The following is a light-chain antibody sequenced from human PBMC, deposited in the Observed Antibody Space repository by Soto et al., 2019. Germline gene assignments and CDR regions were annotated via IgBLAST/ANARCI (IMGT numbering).Light chain of an antibody. J-gene: IGKJ5*01. CDR2: GAS. CDR1: QSVSNNY. V-gene: IGKV3-20*01. Sequence: EIVLTQSPGTLSLSPGARAPLSCRASQSVSNNYLAWYQQKPGQAPRLLIYGASSRATGIPDRFTGSGSGTDFTLTISSLQSEDFAVYYCQQYNNWPQITFGQGTRLEIK. CDR3: QQYNNWPQIT.